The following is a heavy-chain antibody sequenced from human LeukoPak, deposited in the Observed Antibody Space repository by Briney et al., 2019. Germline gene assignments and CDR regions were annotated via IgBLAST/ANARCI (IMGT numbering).Heavy chain of an antibody. D-gene: IGHD2-15*01. CDR3: ARDRHYCSGGSCYGRYYYGMDV. J-gene: IGHJ6*02. Sequence: SETLSLTCTVSGGSISSYYWSWIRQPPGKGLEWIGYIYYSGSTNYNPSLKSRVTISVDTSKNQFPLKLSSVTAADTAVYYCARDRHYCSGGSCYGRYYYGMDVWGQGTTVTVSS. CDR1: GGSISSYY. CDR2: IYYSGST. V-gene: IGHV4-59*01.